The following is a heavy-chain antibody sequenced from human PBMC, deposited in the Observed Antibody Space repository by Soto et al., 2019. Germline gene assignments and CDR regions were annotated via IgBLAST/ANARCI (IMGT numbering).Heavy chain of an antibody. Sequence: PSETLSLTCTVSGGSISSSNYYWGWVRQPPGKGLEWIGYIYYSGSTYYNPSLKSRVTISVDTSKNQFSLKLSSVTAADTAVYYCARYPYYYYGMDVWGQGTTVTVSS. CDR2: IYYSGST. CDR1: GGSISSSNYY. J-gene: IGHJ6*02. V-gene: IGHV4-31*03. CDR3: ARYPYYYYGMDV.